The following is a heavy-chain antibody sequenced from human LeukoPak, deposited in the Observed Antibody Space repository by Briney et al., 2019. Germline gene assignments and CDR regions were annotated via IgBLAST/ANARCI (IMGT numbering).Heavy chain of an antibody. CDR2: ISGSGGST. Sequence: GGSLRLSCVASGFTFSSYAMSWVRQAPGKGLEWVSAISGSGGSTDCADSVRGRFTISRDNSRNTLYLQMNSLRGEDTAVYYCAKGDVVVVGASYGMDVWGQGTTVTVSS. V-gene: IGHV3-23*01. D-gene: IGHD2-15*01. J-gene: IGHJ6*02. CDR1: GFTFSSYA. CDR3: AKGDVVVVGASYGMDV.